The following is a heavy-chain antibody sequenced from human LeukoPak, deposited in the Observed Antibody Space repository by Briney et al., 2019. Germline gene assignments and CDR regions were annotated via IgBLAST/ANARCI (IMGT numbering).Heavy chain of an antibody. CDR2: IYWNDDK. Sequence: SGPTLVNPTQTLALTCTFSGFSLSISGVGLGWIRQPPGKALEWLALIYWNDDKRYSPSLRSRLTITKDTSKNQVVLTMTNMDPVDTATYFCAHRPTYCSGGTCFDYWGQGTLVTVSS. CDR3: AHRPTYCSGGTCFDY. CDR1: GFSLSISGVG. J-gene: IGHJ4*02. V-gene: IGHV2-5*01. D-gene: IGHD2-15*01.